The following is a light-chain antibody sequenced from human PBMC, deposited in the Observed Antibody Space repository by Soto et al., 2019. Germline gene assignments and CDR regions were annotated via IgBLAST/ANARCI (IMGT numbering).Light chain of an antibody. CDR1: QGIGKD. Sequence: DIQMTQSPSSLSASVGDRVTITCRASQGIGKDLGWYQQKPGKAPKRLIYAASSVQSGVPSRFSGIGSGTYFTLTINSLQPEDLATYYCLQHNSYSRTFGGGTKVEIK. CDR3: LQHNSYSRT. CDR2: AAS. J-gene: IGKJ4*01. V-gene: IGKV1-17*01.